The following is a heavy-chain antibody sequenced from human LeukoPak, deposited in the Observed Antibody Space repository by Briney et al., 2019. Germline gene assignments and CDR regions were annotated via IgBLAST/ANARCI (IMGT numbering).Heavy chain of an antibody. J-gene: IGHJ4*02. D-gene: IGHD4-17*01. CDR3: ARAYGDSTTIDY. Sequence: GGSLRLSCAASGFTFSSYAMHWVRQAPGKGLEWVAVISYDGSNKYYADSVKGRFTISRDNSKNTLYLQMNSLRAEDTAVYYCARAYGDSTTIDYWGQGTLVTVSS. CDR1: GFTFSSYA. V-gene: IGHV3-30*04. CDR2: ISYDGSNK.